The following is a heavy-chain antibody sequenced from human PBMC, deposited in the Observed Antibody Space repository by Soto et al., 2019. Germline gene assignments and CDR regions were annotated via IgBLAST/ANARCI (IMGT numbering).Heavy chain of an antibody. V-gene: IGHV3-30*04. CDR1: GFTFSTYA. CDR2: ISFDGSSE. Sequence: PGGSLRLSCVVAGFTFSTYAMYWVRQAPGKGLEWVALISFDGSSEYYADSVKGRFTISRDNSKDTLYLQMNSLRAEDTAVFYCARSVRGVVNTGIDYWGQGTLVTASS. J-gene: IGHJ4*02. D-gene: IGHD3-10*01. CDR3: ARSVRGVVNTGIDY.